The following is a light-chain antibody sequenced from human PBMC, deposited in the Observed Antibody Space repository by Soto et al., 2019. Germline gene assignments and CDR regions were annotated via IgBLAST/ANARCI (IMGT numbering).Light chain of an antibody. CDR1: QSVSSN. V-gene: IGKV3-15*01. J-gene: IGKJ1*01. CDR3: QHYNNWPPWT. CDR2: GAS. Sequence: EIVMTQTRATLSVSPGERATLACRASQSVSSNVAWYQQKPGQAPRLLIYGASTRATGIPARFSGSGSGTEFTLTISSLQSEDFAVYYCQHYNNWPPWTFGQGTKVEIK.